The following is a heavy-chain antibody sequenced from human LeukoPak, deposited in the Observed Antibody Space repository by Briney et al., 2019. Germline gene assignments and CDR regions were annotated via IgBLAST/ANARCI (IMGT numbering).Heavy chain of an antibody. J-gene: IGHJ4*02. V-gene: IGHV3-11*01. CDR2: IRSSGDTI. CDR3: ARSLGYLDY. Sequence: GGSLRLSCAASGFTFSDYYMSWIRQAPGKGLEWVSYIRSSGDTIYYADSVKGRFTISRDNAKNSPYLQMSSLRVEDTAVYYCARSLGYLDYWGQGTLVTVSS. D-gene: IGHD3-10*01. CDR1: GFTFSDYY.